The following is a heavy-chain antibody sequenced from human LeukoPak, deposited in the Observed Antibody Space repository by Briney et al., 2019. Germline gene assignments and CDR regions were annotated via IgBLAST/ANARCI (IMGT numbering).Heavy chain of an antibody. Sequence: SQTLSLTCTVSGGSISSGDDYWSWFRQPPGKGLEWIGYIYYSGTTYYNPSLKSRASISVDTSKNQFSLKLSSVTAADTAVYFCARLVGYYSRGSCYHFDYWGQGSLVTVSS. CDR3: ARLVGYYSRGSCYHFDY. D-gene: IGHD2-15*01. V-gene: IGHV4-30-4*01. J-gene: IGHJ4*02. CDR1: GGSISSGDDY. CDR2: IYYSGTT.